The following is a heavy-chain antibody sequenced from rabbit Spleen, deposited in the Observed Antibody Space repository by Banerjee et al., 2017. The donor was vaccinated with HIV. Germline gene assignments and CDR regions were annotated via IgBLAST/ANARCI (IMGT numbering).Heavy chain of an antibody. D-gene: IGHD1-1*01. J-gene: IGHJ4*01. CDR2: MNTVSGNT. CDR3: ARDYDNTNIGYYFHL. Sequence: QEQLVESGGGLVTLGGSLTLTCTASGFSCYYKCVMCWVRQAPGKGLQWIGCMNTVSGNTVYATWAKGRFPISRTSSTTVALEMTSLTAADTATYFCARDYDNTNIGYYFHLWGPGTLVTVS. CDR1: GFSCYYKCV. V-gene: IGHV1S45*01.